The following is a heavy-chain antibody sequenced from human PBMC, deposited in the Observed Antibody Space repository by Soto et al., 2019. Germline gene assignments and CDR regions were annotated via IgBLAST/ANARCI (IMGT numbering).Heavy chain of an antibody. D-gene: IGHD3-22*01. Sequence: SETLSLTCTVSGCSISSYYWSWIRQPPGKGLEWIGYIYYSGSTNYNPSLKSRVTISVDTSKNQFSLKLSSVTAADTAVYYCASGDYYDTPAVDYWGQGTLVTVS. CDR2: IYYSGST. V-gene: IGHV4-59*01. J-gene: IGHJ4*02. CDR3: ASGDYYDTPAVDY. CDR1: GCSISSYY.